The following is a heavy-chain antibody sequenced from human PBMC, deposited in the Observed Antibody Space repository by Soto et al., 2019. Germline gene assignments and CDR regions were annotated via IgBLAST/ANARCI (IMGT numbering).Heavy chain of an antibody. D-gene: IGHD3-10*01. CDR2: ILPLFGTA. J-gene: IGHJ6*02. CDR3: AAELGFGKLSVV. CDR1: GDTFKNCV. V-gene: IGHV1-69*01. Sequence: QVQVVQSGVEVRRPGSSVTVSCKASGDTFKNCVISWVRRAPGQGLEWMGGILPLFGTADFAQRFQGRLTITTDESTTTAYMELSRLRSEDTATYYCAAELGFGKLSVVWGQGTTVIVSS.